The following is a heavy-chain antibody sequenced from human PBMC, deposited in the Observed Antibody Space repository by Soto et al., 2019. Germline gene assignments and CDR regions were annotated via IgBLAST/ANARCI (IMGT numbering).Heavy chain of an antibody. CDR1: EFTFSNYA. J-gene: IGHJ4*02. V-gene: IGHV3-23*01. Sequence: SLRLSCAASEFTFSNYAMSWVRQAPWKGLEWVSAISYGGGTTYYADSVKGRFTISRDNSKNTLYLQMNSLRAEDTAVYYCAKNPGYFYDSTGYHFDYWGQGTLVTVSS. CDR3: AKNPGYFYDSTGYHFDY. CDR2: ISYGGGTT. D-gene: IGHD3-22*01.